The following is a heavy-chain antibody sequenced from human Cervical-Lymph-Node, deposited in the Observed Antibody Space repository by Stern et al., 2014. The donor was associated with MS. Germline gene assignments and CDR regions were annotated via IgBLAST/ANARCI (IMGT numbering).Heavy chain of an antibody. D-gene: IGHD4-11*01. J-gene: IGHJ2*01. CDR1: GGSITNRDY. CDR2: VYYSGIT. Sequence: VQLVESGPGLVKPSETLSLTCTVSGGSITNRDYWGWIRQSPGKGLEWIGSVYYSGITYYRPSLKSRATISIDTSRNPFFLRLNSVTATDTAVYFCARGVTAVTNYVPNWCFDLWGRGTLVTVSS. CDR3: ARGVTAVTNYVPNWCFDL. V-gene: IGHV4-39*02.